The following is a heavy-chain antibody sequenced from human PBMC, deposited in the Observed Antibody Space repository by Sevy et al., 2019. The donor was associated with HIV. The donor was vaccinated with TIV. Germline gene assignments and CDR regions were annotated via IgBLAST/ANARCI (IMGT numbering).Heavy chain of an antibody. CDR2: IKQDGNEK. Sequence: GGSLRLSCVASGFTFSDYWMTWVLQAPGKELEWVANIKQDGNEKYYMDSAKGRFTISRDNAKNSVYLQVNSLRAEDTAVYDCAREAVAGRSGPWTADYYYAGMDVWGQGTTVTVSS. CDR1: GFTFSDYW. D-gene: IGHD6-19*01. J-gene: IGHJ6*02. CDR3: AREAVAGRSGPWTADYYYAGMDV. V-gene: IGHV3-7*01.